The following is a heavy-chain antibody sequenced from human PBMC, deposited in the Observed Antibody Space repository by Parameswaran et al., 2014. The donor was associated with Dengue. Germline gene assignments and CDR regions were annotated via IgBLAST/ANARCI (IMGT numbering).Heavy chain of an antibody. J-gene: IGHJ6*02. CDR3: AGSAYYDAMDV. CDR2: INADNGNT. D-gene: IGHD3-22*01. Sequence: WVRQAPGQRLEWMGWINADNGNTKYSQKLQGRVSITRDTSANTLYMELSSLRSEDTAVYYCAGSAYYDAMDVWGQGTTVTVSS. V-gene: IGHV1-3*01.